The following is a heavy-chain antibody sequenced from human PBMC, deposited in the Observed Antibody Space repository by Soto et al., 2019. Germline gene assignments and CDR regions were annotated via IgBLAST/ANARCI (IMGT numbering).Heavy chain of an antibody. CDR2: INHSGST. D-gene: IGHD4-17*01. V-gene: IGHV4-34*01. CDR3: ARGDYGDSACDY. J-gene: IGHJ4*02. CDR1: GGSFSGYY. Sequence: LSLTCAVYGGSFSGYYWSWIRQPPGKGLEWIGEINHSGSTNYNPSLKSRVTISVDTSKNQFSLKLSSVTAADTAVYYCARGDYGDSACDYWGQGTLVTDS.